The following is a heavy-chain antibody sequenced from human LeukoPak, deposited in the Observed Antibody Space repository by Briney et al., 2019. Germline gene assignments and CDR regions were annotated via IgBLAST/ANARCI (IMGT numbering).Heavy chain of an antibody. J-gene: IGHJ4*02. D-gene: IGHD5-18*01. CDR1: GGPISSSSYY. CDR2: FFYSGST. V-gene: IGHV4-39*01. CDR3: ARRGYSYGAGYFDY. Sequence: SETLSLTCTVSGGPISSSSYYWGWIRQPPGKGLEWIGSFFYSGSTYYNPSLKSRVTISVDTSKNQFSLKLSSVTAADTAVYYCARRGYSYGAGYFDYWGQGTLVTVSS.